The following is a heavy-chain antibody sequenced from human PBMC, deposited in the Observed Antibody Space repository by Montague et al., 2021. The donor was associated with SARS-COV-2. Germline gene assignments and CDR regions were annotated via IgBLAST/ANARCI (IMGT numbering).Heavy chain of an antibody. CDR2: IYYSGST. J-gene: IGHJ4*02. Sequence: SETLSLTCTVSGGSISSSGYYWGWIRQPPGKGLEWIGSIYYSGSTYYNPSLKSRVTISVDTSKNQFSLKLSSVTAADTAVYYCARQRRGGLVSTPRFFDYWDQGTLVTVSS. V-gene: IGHV4-39*01. CDR1: GGSISSSGYY. D-gene: IGHD6-19*01. CDR3: ARQRRGGLVSTPRFFDY.